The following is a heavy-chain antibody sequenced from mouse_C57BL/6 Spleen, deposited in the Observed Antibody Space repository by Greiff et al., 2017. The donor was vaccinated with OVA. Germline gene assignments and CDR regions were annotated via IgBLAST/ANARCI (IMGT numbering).Heavy chain of an antibody. V-gene: IGHV1-47*01. J-gene: IGHJ2*01. D-gene: IGHD1-1*01. CDR2: FHPYNDDT. CDR1: GYTFTTYP. Sequence: QVHVKQSGAELVKPGASVKMSCKASGYTFTTYPIEWMKQNHGKSLEWIGNFHPYNDDTKYNEKFKGKATLTVEKSSSTVYLELSRLTSDDSAVYYCARGYYGSSSFDYWGQGTTLTVSS. CDR3: ARGYYGSSSFDY.